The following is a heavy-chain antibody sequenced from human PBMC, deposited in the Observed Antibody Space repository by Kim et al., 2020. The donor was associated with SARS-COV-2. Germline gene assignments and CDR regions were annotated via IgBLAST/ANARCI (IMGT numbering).Heavy chain of an antibody. V-gene: IGHV4-34*01. D-gene: IGHD2-15*01. CDR2: INHSGST. Sequence: SETLSLTCAVYGGSFSGYYWSWIRQPPGKGLEWIGEINHSGSTNYNPSLKSRVTISVDTSKNQFSLKLSSVTAADTAVYYCARGSRGGNSGRWFDPWGQGTLVTVSS. CDR1: GGSFSGYY. CDR3: ARGSRGGNSGRWFDP. J-gene: IGHJ5*02.